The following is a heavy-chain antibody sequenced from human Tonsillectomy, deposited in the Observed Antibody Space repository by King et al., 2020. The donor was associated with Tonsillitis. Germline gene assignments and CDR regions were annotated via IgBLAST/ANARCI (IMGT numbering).Heavy chain of an antibody. J-gene: IGHJ3*01. V-gene: IGHV3-7*01. CDR1: GFTFSTYW. CDR3: ARQGGDDGGVYHWLNAFDF. Sequence: VQLVESGGGLVQPGGSLRLSCAASGFTFSTYWMSWVRQAPGKGREWVANIKQDGSETKNVDSVKGRLSISRDNTKNSLYLQMNSLRAEDTAVYYCARQGGDDGGVYHWLNAFDFWGQGTTVTVSS. D-gene: IGHD3-22*01. CDR2: IKQDGSET.